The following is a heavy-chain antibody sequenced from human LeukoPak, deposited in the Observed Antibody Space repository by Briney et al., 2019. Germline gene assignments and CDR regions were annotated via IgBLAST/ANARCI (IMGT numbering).Heavy chain of an antibody. D-gene: IGHD7-27*01. V-gene: IGHV4-34*01. CDR3: ARRSRLGIVDY. CDR1: GGSFSGYY. CDR2: INHSGST. J-gene: IGHJ4*02. Sequence: PSETLSLTSAVYGGSFSGYYWSWIRQPPGKGLEWIGEINHSGSTNYNPSLKSRVTISVDTSKNQFSLKLSSVTAADTAVYYCARRSRLGIVDYWGQGTLVTVSS.